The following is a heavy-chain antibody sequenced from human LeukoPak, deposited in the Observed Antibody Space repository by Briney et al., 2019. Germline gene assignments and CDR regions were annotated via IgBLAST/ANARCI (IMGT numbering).Heavy chain of an antibody. CDR3: ARRLSSIATSAANDY. CDR2: IHPGNSET. Sequence: GESLKISRKGSGYSFSSYWIAWVRQMPGKGLEWMGIIHPGNSETTYNPSFRGHVTMSADKSVTTAYLQWSSLEASDTAMYYCARRLSSIATSAANDYWGQGTLVTVSS. J-gene: IGHJ4*02. V-gene: IGHV5-51*01. D-gene: IGHD2-15*01. CDR1: GYSFSSYW.